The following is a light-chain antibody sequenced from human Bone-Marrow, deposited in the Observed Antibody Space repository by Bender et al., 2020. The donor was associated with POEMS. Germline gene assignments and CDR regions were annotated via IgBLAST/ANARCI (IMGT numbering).Light chain of an antibody. CDR2: EDT. CDR1: SSYLGRYKL. J-gene: IGLJ1*01. CDR3: FLYDDSYL. Sequence: QSSLTQPASVSGSPGQSITISCTRRSSYLGRYKLVSWYQHLPGKAPKLIIYEDTKRPSGVPPRFSGSTSGSTASLTISGLQAEDEADYYCFLYDDSYLFGSATTVSVL. V-gene: IGLV2-23*01.